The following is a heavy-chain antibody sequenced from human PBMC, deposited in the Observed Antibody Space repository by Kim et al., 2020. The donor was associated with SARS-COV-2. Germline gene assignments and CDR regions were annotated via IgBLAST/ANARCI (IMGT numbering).Heavy chain of an antibody. CDR3: ARLGLGYCSSTSCYKAFDI. J-gene: IGHJ3*02. V-gene: IGHV4-59*08. Sequence: KVRVTISVDTSKNQFSLKLSSVTAADTAVYYCARLGLGYCSSTSCYKAFDIWGQGTMVTVSS. D-gene: IGHD2-2*02.